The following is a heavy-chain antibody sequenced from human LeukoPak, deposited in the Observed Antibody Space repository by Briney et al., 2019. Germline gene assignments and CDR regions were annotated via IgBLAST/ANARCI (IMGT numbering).Heavy chain of an antibody. CDR3: AKECDYYDFWTPAAFDI. CDR2: ISYDGSNK. Sequence: PGRSLRLSCAASGFTFSSYGMHWVRQAPGKGLEWVAVISYDGSNKYYADSVEGRFTFSRDNSKNTLYLQMNSLRAEDTAVYYCAKECDYYDFWTPAAFDIWGQGTMVTVSS. D-gene: IGHD3-3*01. CDR1: GFTFSSYG. J-gene: IGHJ3*02. V-gene: IGHV3-30*18.